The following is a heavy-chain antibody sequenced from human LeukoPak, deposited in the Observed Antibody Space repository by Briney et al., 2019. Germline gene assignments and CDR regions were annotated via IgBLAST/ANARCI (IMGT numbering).Heavy chain of an antibody. V-gene: IGHV1-58*02. J-gene: IGHJ3*01. CDR2: ITVGSGYT. D-gene: IGHD3-3*02. CDR1: GFTFRTST. Sequence: ASVKVSCKASGFTFRTSTMQWVRQARGQRLECIGWITVGSGYTNYAQKFQERVSITRDMSTTTTYMELSNLRSEDTAVYYCAATSTETYAFDVWGQGTMVTVSS. CDR3: AATSTETYAFDV.